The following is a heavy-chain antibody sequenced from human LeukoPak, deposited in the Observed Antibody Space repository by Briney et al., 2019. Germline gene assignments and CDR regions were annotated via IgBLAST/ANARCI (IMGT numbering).Heavy chain of an antibody. CDR2: ISGSGGST. J-gene: IGHJ5*02. CDR3: AKGYYYDGSGSLFDP. D-gene: IGHD3-22*01. V-gene: IGHV3-23*01. Sequence: PGGSLGLSCAASGFTFSSYAMSWVCQAPGKGLEWVSAISGSGGSTYYADSVEGRFTISRDNSKNTLYLQMNSLRAEDTAVYYCAKGYYYDGSGSLFDPWGQGTLVTVSS. CDR1: GFTFSSYA.